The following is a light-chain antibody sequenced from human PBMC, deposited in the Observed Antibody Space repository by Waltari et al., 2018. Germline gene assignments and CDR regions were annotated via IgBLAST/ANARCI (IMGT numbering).Light chain of an antibody. CDR1: NFDVGGYNY. J-gene: IGLJ3*02. Sequence: QSALTQPRSVSGSPGQSVTISCTGTNFDVGGYNYVSWYQQHPGKAPKLMIYNVNERLSGVPYRFSGSKSGNTASLTISGLQAEDEADYFCCSYAGRSTWVFGGGTKVTVL. CDR3: CSYAGRSTWV. CDR2: NVN. V-gene: IGLV2-11*01.